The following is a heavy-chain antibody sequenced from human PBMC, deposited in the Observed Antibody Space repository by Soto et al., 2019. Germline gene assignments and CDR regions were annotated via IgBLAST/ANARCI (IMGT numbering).Heavy chain of an antibody. Sequence: PGGSLRLSCAVSGFICSSYDMSWVRQAPGKGLAWVSTILVAGSQHYEDSVQGRFTISRDTSKNTVFLYMNSLTAGDTAVYYCAKATATSGGAFEIYGQGTMVTVSS. CDR1: GFICSSYD. CDR3: AKATATSGGAFEI. V-gene: IGHV3-23*01. D-gene: IGHD1-1*01. CDR2: ILVAGSQ. J-gene: IGHJ3*02.